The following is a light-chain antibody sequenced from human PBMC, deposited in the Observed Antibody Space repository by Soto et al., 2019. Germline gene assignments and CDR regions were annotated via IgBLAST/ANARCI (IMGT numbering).Light chain of an antibody. CDR3: QQYDTYPHT. Sequence: DIQLTQSPSTLSASVGDRVTITCRASQSINSWLAWYQQRPGKAPKLLIYKASSLQSGVPSRFSCSGSGTEFTLTISRLQPDDCATYYCQQYDTYPHTFGQGTKLEIK. CDR1: QSINSW. V-gene: IGKV1-5*03. J-gene: IGKJ2*01. CDR2: KAS.